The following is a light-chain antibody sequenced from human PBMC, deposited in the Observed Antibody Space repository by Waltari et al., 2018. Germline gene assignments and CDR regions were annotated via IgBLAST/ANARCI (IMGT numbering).Light chain of an antibody. V-gene: IGKV1-39*01. CDR2: AAS. J-gene: IGKJ1*01. Sequence: DIQMTQSPSSLSASVGDRVTITCRASQTISNYLNWYQQQPGKAPKLLIYAASSLQSGVPSRFSGSGSGTDFTLTISSLQPEDFATYYCQQSYITPPVFGQGTKVGIK. CDR1: QTISNY. CDR3: QQSYITPPV.